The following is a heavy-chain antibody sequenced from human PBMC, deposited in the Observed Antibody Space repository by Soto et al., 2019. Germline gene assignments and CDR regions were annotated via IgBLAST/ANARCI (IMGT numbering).Heavy chain of an antibody. V-gene: IGHV3-74*01. CDR2: IKSDGTYT. Sequence: PGVSLRLSCTGSGFTFRDYGMHWVRQAAGQGLEWVSRIKSDGTYTNYGDSVKGRITNTRDNAKNTLSLQLHSLRAEDTAVYFCVGDDFDYWGQGTQVTVSS. J-gene: IGHJ4*02. CDR1: GFTFRDYG. CDR3: VGDDFDY. D-gene: IGHD3-16*01.